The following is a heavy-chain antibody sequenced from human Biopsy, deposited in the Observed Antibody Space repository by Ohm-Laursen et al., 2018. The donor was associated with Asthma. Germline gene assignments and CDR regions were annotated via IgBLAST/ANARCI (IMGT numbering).Heavy chain of an antibody. Sequence: SLRLSCAASGFAFNNSSMTWVRQAPGKGLEWVSSISASGVRTFYADSVKGRFTVSRDSSRNTLYLQLSTLRVEDTAVYFCAKNTTDRQKANNWFDPWGQGTLVTVSS. D-gene: IGHD4-11*01. CDR2: ISASGVRT. CDR3: AKNTTDRQKANNWFDP. V-gene: IGHV3-23*01. J-gene: IGHJ5*02. CDR1: GFAFNNSS.